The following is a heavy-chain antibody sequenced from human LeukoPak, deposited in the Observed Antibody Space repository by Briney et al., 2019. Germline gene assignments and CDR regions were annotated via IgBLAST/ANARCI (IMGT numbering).Heavy chain of an antibody. CDR2: ISASGRNT. D-gene: IGHD3-10*01. V-gene: IGHV3-23*01. CDR3: ANPITLVRGVIIGDY. J-gene: IGHJ4*02. Sequence: GGSLRLSCGASGFTFSHAWMSWVRQAPGKGLEWVSVISASGRNTYYADSVKGRFNISRDNSKNTLYLQMNSLRAEDTAVYYCANPITLVRGVIIGDYWGQGTLVAVSS. CDR1: GFTFSHAW.